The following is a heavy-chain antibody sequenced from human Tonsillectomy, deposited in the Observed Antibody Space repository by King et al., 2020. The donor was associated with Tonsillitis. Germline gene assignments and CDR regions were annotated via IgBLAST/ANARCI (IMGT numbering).Heavy chain of an antibody. CDR1: GFTFSSYG. Sequence: VQLVESGGGVVQPGRSLRLSCAASGFTFSSYGMHWVRQAPGKGLEWVAVIWFDGRNKYYADSVKGRFAISRDNSKNTLYLQMNSLRAEDTAVYYCAKDLYDSSGYNAFDIWGQGTMVTVSS. CDR3: AKDLYDSSGYNAFDI. D-gene: IGHD3-22*01. V-gene: IGHV3-33*06. CDR2: IWFDGRNK. J-gene: IGHJ3*02.